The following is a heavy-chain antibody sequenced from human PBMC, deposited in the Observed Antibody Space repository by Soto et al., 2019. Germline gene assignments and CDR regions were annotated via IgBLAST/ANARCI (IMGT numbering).Heavy chain of an antibody. CDR2: IYHSGRT. Sequence: SETLSLTCSVSGASISSDNYYWGWIRQTPGKGLEWIGYIYHSGRTNYNPSLKSRVTISVDTSKNQFSLQLSSVTAADTAVYYWAKGDSTTHGDSFDIWGQGTMVTVSS. CDR1: GASISSDNYY. CDR3: AKGDSTTHGDSFDI. V-gene: IGHV4-61*01. D-gene: IGHD6-13*01. J-gene: IGHJ3*02.